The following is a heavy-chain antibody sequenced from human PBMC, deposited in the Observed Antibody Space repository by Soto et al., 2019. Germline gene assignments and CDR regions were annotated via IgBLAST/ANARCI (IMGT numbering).Heavy chain of an antibody. CDR3: ARAGCSSTSCPQALNWFDP. V-gene: IGHV1-69*13. Sequence: SVKVSCKASGGTFSSYAISWVRQAPGQGLEWMGGIIPIFGTANYAQKFQGRVTITADESTSTAYMELSSLRSEDTAVYYCARAGCSSTSCPQALNWFDPWGQGTLVTVSS. CDR2: IIPIFGTA. J-gene: IGHJ5*02. CDR1: GGTFSSYA. D-gene: IGHD2-2*01.